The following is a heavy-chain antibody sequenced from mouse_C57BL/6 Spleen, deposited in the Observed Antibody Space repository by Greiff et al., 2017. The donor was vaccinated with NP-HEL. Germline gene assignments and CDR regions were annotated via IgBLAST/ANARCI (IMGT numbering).Heavy chain of an antibody. CDR1: GYTFTDYE. J-gene: IGHJ4*01. D-gene: IGHD2-5*01. CDR2: IDPETGGT. V-gene: IGHV1-15*01. CDR3: TRGGSNYVDAMDY. Sequence: VQLQQSGAELVRPGASVTLSCKASGYTFTDYEMHWVKQTPVHGLEWIGAIDPETGGTAYNQKFKGKAILTADKSSSTAYMELRSLTSEDSAVYYCTRGGSNYVDAMDYWGQGTSVTVSS.